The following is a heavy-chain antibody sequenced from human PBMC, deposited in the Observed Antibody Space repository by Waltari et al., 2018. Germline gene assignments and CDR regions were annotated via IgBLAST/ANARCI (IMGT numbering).Heavy chain of an antibody. CDR2: ISSSGPTI. CDR3: ARVWGVTTSDF. J-gene: IGHJ4*02. Sequence: EVQLVESGGGLVQPGGSLRLSWAAYGFSLRDYGMNWVRQAPGKGLEWLSFISSSGPTIHYADSVKGRFTVSRDNTKNSLSLQMNSLRAEDTAVYYCARVWGVTTSDFWGQGTLVTVSS. V-gene: IGHV3-48*03. D-gene: IGHD4-17*01. CDR1: GFSLRDYG.